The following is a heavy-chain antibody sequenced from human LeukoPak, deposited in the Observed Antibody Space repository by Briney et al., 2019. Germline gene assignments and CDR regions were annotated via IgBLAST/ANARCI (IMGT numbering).Heavy chain of an antibody. CDR2: TKQDGSEK. J-gene: IGHJ4*02. CDR3: ATDRGWRTGGYYLYYFEY. CDR1: GFTFSSYW. Sequence: GGSLRLSCAASGFTFSSYWMSWVRQAPGKGLEWVANTKQDGSEKYYVDSVKGRFAISRDNAKNSLYLQMNSLRAEDTAVYYCATDRGWRTGGYYLYYFEYWGPGTLVTVSS. V-gene: IGHV3-7*01. D-gene: IGHD2-8*02.